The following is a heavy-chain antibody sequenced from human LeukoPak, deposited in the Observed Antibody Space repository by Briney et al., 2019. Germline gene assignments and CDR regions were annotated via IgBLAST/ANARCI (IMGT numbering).Heavy chain of an antibody. CDR1: GVSMNNNY. J-gene: IGHJ5*02. CDR3: ARGDDLLTGSYDWFNP. D-gene: IGHD3-9*01. CDR2: MSFSGGA. V-gene: IGHV4-4*09. Sequence: SETLSLTCAVSGVSMNNNYWAWIRQSPGGKLEWIGYMSFSGGATYNPSLNSRVSISVDSSKNQFSLDLTSLTAADTAAYYCARGDDLLTGSYDWFNPWGQGTLVIVSS.